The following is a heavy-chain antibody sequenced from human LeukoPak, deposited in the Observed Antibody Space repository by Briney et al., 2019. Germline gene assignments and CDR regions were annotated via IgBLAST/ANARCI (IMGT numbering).Heavy chain of an antibody. D-gene: IGHD3-3*01. CDR1: GFTFSSYE. Sequence: GGSLRLSCAASGFTFSSYEMNWVRQAPGKGLEWVSYISSSGSTIYYADSVKGRFTISRDNSKNTLYLQMNSLRAEDTAVYYCAKDSVLRFLEWLFPLDYWGQGTLVTVSS. CDR3: AKDSVLRFLEWLFPLDY. CDR2: ISSSGSTI. J-gene: IGHJ4*02. V-gene: IGHV3-48*03.